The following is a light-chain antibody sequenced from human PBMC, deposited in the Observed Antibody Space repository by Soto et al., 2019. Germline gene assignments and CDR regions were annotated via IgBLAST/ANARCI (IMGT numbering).Light chain of an antibody. V-gene: IGKV1-9*01. CDR3: QQLNTLPFT. Sequence: DIQLTQSPSLLSASVGDRVTITCRASHDISTYLAWYQQKPGKAPKLMIYEASTLQSGVPSRFSGSGSGTEFTLTISGLLPEDFATYHCQQLNTLPFTFGQRTRLDTK. J-gene: IGKJ5*01. CDR1: HDISTY. CDR2: EAS.